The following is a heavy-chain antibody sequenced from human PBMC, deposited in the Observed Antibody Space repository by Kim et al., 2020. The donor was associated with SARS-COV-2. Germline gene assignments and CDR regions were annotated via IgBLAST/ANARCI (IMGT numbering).Heavy chain of an antibody. CDR1: GFTFSSYA. CDR3: AQGDGYNSYYYYYGMDV. V-gene: IGHV3-23*01. Sequence: EGSLRLSCAASGFTFSSYAMSWVRQAPGKGLEWVSAISGSGGSTYYADSVKGRFTISRDNSKNTLYLQMNSLRAEDTAVYYCAQGDGYNSYYYYYGMDVWGQGTTVTVSS. CDR2: ISGSGGST. D-gene: IGHD5-12*01. J-gene: IGHJ6*02.